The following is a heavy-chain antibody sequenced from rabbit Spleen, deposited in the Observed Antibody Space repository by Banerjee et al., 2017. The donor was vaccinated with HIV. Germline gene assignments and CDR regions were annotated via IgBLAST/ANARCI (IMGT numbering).Heavy chain of an antibody. CDR3: ARDLDAVIGWNFGW. Sequence: QEQLVESGGGLVKPEGSLKLSCTASGFSFSNKAVMCWVRQAPGMGLEWIACINAVTGKAVYASCAKGRFTFSTTSSTTVSLQMPSLKHADTATYFCARDLDAVIGWNFGWWGQGTLVTVS. CDR2: INAVTGKA. CDR1: GFSFSNKAV. D-gene: IGHD1-1*01. J-gene: IGHJ4*01. V-gene: IGHV1S45*01.